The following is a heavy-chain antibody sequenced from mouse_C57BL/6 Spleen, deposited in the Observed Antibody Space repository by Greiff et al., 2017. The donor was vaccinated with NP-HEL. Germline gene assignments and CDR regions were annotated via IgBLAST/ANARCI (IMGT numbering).Heavy chain of an antibody. J-gene: IGHJ4*01. D-gene: IGHD2-12*01. CDR1: GYTFTDYN. Sequence: EVQLQQSGPELVKPGASVKMSCKASGYTFTDYNMHWVKQSHGKSLEWIGYINPNNGGTSYNQKFKGKATLTVNKSSSTAYMELRSLTSEDSAVYYCASTTRVYYYAMDYWGQGTSVTVSS. CDR3: ASTTRVYYYAMDY. CDR2: INPNNGGT. V-gene: IGHV1-22*01.